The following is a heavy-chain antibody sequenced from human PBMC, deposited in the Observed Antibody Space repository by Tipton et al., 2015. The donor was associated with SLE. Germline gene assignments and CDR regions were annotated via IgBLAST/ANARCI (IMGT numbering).Heavy chain of an antibody. Sequence: SLRLSCAASGFTVSSKYMSWVRQAPGKGLEWVSVIYSSDSTYYADSVKGRFTISRDNAKNSLYLQMSSLSAEDTAVYYCARDGLYWNHGPGALDIWGQGTMVTVSS. CDR2: IYSSDST. J-gene: IGHJ3*02. CDR3: ARDGLYWNHGPGALDI. V-gene: IGHV3-66*01. D-gene: IGHD1-1*01. CDR1: GFTVSSKY.